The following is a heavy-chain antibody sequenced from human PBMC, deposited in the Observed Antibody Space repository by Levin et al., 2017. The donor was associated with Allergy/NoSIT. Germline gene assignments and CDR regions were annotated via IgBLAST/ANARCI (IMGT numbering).Heavy chain of an antibody. CDR1: GFNFNSFW. CDR3: AREEGWGYHYGMDV. CDR2: IKQDGSET. J-gene: IGHJ6*02. D-gene: IGHD3-16*02. V-gene: IGHV3-7*01. Sequence: GESLKISCAASGFNFNSFWMTWVRQAPGKGLEWVANIKQDGSETCYVDSVKGRFTISRDNAKNSVYLQMNSLRVDDTAVYYCAREEGWGYHYGMDVWGQGTTVTVSS.